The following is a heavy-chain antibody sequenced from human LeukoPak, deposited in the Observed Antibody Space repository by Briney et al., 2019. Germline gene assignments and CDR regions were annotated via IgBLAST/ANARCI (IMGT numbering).Heavy chain of an antibody. V-gene: IGHV3-30-3*01. D-gene: IGHD3-22*01. J-gene: IGHJ4*02. CDR2: ISYDGNNK. CDR3: LRGVTIYVSSGYFDY. Sequence: GRSLRLSCAASGFIFSVCDMHWVRQAPGKGLEWVATISYDGNNKHYTDSVEGRFTISRDNSKNTLYLQMNTLRVQDTAVYSCLRGVTIYVSSGYFDYWGQGTLVTVCS. CDR1: GFIFSVCD.